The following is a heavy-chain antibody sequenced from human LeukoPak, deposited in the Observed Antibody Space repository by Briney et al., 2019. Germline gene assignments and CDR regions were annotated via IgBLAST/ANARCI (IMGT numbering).Heavy chain of an antibody. Sequence: GGSLRLSCAASGFTFSSYWMSWVRQAPGKGLEWVANIRQDGSEKYYVDSAKGRFTISRDNAKNSLYLQMNSLRAEDTAVYYCARDNYGDYNWFDPWGQGTLVTVSS. CDR3: ARDNYGDYNWFDP. J-gene: IGHJ5*02. D-gene: IGHD4-17*01. CDR2: IRQDGSEK. CDR1: GFTFSSYW. V-gene: IGHV3-7*03.